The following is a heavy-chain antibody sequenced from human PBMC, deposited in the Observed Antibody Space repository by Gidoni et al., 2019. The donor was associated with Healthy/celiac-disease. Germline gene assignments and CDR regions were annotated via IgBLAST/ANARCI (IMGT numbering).Heavy chain of an antibody. CDR2: IKSKTDGGTT. V-gene: IGHV3-15*01. J-gene: IGHJ4*02. CDR1: GFTFSNAW. Sequence: EVQLVESGGGLVKPGGSLRLSCAASGFTFSNAWMSWVRQPPGKGLEWVGRIKSKTDGGTTDYAAPVKGRFTISRDDSKNTLYLQMNSLKTEDTAVYYCTTDKDPTYYDFWSGYYEYYFDYWGQGTLVTVSS. D-gene: IGHD3-3*01. CDR3: TTDKDPTYYDFWSGYYEYYFDY.